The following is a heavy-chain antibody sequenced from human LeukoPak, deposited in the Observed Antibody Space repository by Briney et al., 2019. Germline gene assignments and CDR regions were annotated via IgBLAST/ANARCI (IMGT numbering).Heavy chain of an antibody. CDR2: INHSGST. CDR3: ARESPSSGFDY. Sequence: PSETLSLTCAVYGGSFSGYYWSWIRQPPGKGLEWIGEINHSGSTNYNPSLKSRVTISVDTSKNQFSLKLSSVTAADTAVYYCARESPSSGFDYWGQGTLVTVSS. D-gene: IGHD3-10*01. V-gene: IGHV4-34*01. CDR1: GGSFSGYY. J-gene: IGHJ4*02.